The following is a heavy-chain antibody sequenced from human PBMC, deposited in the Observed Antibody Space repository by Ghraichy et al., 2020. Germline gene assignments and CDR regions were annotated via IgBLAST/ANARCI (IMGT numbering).Heavy chain of an antibody. CDR2: INHSGST. V-gene: IGHV4-34*01. J-gene: IGHJ4*02. D-gene: IGHD2-15*01. Sequence: SETLSLTCAVYGGSFSGYYWSWIRQPPGKGLEWIGEINHSGSTNYNPSLKSRVTISVDTSKNQFSLKLSSVTAADTAVYYCARLVDIVVVVAATGRYFDYWGQGTLVTVSS. CDR3: ARLVDIVVVVAATGRYFDY. CDR1: GGSFSGYY.